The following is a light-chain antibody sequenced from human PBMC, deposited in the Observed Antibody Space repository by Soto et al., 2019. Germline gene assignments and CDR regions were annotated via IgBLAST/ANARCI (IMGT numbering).Light chain of an antibody. J-gene: IGLJ2*01. V-gene: IGLV1-51*01. Sequence: QSALTQPPSVSAAPGQKVTISCSGSSSNIGNNFVSWYQQLPGAAPKLLIYDDNERPSGIPDRFSGSKSGTSATLGITGLQTGDEGDYYCGTWDSSLSAGVFGGGTKLTVL. CDR1: SSNIGNNF. CDR2: DDN. CDR3: GTWDSSLSAGV.